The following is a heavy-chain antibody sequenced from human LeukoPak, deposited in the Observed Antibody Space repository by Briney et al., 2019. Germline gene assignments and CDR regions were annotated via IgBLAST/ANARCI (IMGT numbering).Heavy chain of an antibody. J-gene: IGHJ5*02. Sequence: GGSLRLSCAASGFTFSSYGMHWVRQAPGKGLEWVAFIRYDGSNKYYADSVKGRFTISRDNAKNSLYLQMNSLRAEDTAVYYCARDTPYYDFWSGYASNWFDPWGQGTLVTVSS. CDR3: ARDTPYYDFWSGYASNWFDP. CDR2: IRYDGSNK. D-gene: IGHD3-3*01. V-gene: IGHV3-30*02. CDR1: GFTFSSYG.